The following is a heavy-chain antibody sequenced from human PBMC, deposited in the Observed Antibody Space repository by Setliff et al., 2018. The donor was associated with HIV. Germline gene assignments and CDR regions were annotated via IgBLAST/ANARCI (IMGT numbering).Heavy chain of an antibody. CDR1: EFTFDSYG. D-gene: IGHD2-8*01. V-gene: IGHV3-20*04. CDR3: ARGLERTNVLFGIISIWFDS. CDR2: INGKGGGS. J-gene: IGHJ5*01. Sequence: GGSLRLSCAASEFTFDSYGMSWVRQAPGKGLEWVSYINGKGGGSTYADSVKGRFTISRDNAKKSLYLQMNSLRAEDTAVYYCARGLERTNVLFGIISIWFDSWGQGTLVTVSS.